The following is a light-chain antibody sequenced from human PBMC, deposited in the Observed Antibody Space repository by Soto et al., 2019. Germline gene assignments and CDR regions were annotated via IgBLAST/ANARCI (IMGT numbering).Light chain of an antibody. CDR2: DAS. Sequence: VMTQSPATLSVSPGEGATLSCRASQSVSSNLAWYQQKPGQAPRLLIYDASNRATGIPARFSGSGSGTDFTLTISSLEPEDFAVYYCQQRSNWPPLTFGGGTKVDI. J-gene: IGKJ4*01. CDR3: QQRSNWPPLT. V-gene: IGKV3-11*01. CDR1: QSVSSN.